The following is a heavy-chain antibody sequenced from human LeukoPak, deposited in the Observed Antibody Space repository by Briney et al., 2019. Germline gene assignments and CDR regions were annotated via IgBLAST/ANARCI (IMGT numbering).Heavy chain of an antibody. CDR2: ISWNSGSI. V-gene: IGHV3-9*01. D-gene: IGHD6-19*01. Sequence: PGRSLRLSCAASGFTFDDYAMHWVRQAPGKGLEWVSGISWNSGSIGYADSVKGRFTISRDNAKNSLYLQMNSLRAEDTAVYYCARSYNSGWPYYFDYWGQGTLVTVSS. CDR3: ARSYNSGWPYYFDY. CDR1: GFTFDDYA. J-gene: IGHJ4*02.